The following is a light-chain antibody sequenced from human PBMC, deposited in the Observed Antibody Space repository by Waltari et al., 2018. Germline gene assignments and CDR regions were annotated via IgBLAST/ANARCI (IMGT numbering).Light chain of an antibody. J-gene: IGKJ1*01. CDR1: QSVGNN. CDR3: QQYYNWPRT. V-gene: IGKV3D-15*01. CDR2: GAS. Sequence: EIVMTHSPDTLSVSPGERASLSCRASQSVGNNLVWYQHKPGQAPRLLMYGASIRSVDFPSRFSGSGSGTEFTLTISGLQSEDFALYYCQQYYNWPRTFGQGTKVEIK.